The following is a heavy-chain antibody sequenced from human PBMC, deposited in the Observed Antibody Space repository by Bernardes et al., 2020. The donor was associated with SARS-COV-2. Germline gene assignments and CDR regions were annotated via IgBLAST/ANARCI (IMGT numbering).Heavy chain of an antibody. J-gene: IGHJ4*02. D-gene: IGHD2-15*01. Sequence: PGKGLEWIGYIYYSGSTNYNPSLKSRVTISVDTSKNQFSLKLSSVTAADTAVYYCARGYCSGGSCYPFDYWGQGTLVTVSS. CDR2: IYYSGST. CDR3: ARGYCSGGSCYPFDY. V-gene: IGHV4-59*08.